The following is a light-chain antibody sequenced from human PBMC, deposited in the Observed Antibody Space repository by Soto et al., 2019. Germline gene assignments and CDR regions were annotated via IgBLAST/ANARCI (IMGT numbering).Light chain of an antibody. CDR3: QQTFKTPHT. V-gene: IGKV1-39*01. Sequence: GVPSRFRGSGFGTDYTLTISSLQPADFATYYCQQTFKTPHTFGQGTKVDIK. J-gene: IGKJ2*01.